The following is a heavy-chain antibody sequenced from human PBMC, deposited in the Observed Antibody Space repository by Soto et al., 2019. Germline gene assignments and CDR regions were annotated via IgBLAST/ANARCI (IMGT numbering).Heavy chain of an antibody. CDR1: GYSFTNYW. J-gene: IGHJ5*02. Sequence: GESLKISCKGSGYSFTNYWIGWVRQMPGKGLEWMGTIYLGDSDTRYSPSFQGRVTISADKSISAAYLQWGSLKASDTAKYYCARRFCSGTTCRFNWFDPWGQGTLVTVSS. V-gene: IGHV5-51*01. CDR3: ARRFCSGTTCRFNWFDP. CDR2: IYLGDSDT. D-gene: IGHD2-15*01.